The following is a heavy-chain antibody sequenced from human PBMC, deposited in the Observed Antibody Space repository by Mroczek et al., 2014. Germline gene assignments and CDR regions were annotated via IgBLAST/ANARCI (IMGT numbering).Heavy chain of an antibody. J-gene: IGHJ6*02. CDR2: ISGSGGST. CDR3: AKXRVPAATVYYYYYGMDV. CDR1: GFTFSSYA. Sequence: VQLVESGGGLVQPGGSLRLSCAASGFTFSSYAMSWVRQAPGKGLEWVSAISGSGGSTYYADSVKGRFTISRDNSKNTLYLQMNSLRAEDTAVYYCAKXRVPAATVYYYYYGMDVWGQGTTVT. D-gene: IGHD2-2*01. V-gene: IGHV3-23*04.